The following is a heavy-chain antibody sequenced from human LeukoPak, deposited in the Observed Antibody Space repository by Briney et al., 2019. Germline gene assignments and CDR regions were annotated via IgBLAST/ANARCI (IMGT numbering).Heavy chain of an antibody. CDR1: GFTVSSNY. CDR3: ASSSSGWPLLDY. Sequence: GGSLRLSCAASGFTVSSNYMSWVRQAPGKGLEWVSVIYSGGSTYYADSVKGRFTISRDNSKNTLYLQMTSLRAEDTSVYYVASSSSGWPLLDYGGQEPRATVSS. D-gene: IGHD6-19*01. CDR2: IYSGGST. J-gene: IGHJ4*02. V-gene: IGHV3-53*01.